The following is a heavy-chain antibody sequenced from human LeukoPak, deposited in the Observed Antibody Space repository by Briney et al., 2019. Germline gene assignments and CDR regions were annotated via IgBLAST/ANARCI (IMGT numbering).Heavy chain of an antibody. D-gene: IGHD4-17*01. CDR3: ARVRPEILDSGYMDV. Sequence: TGGSLRLSCAASGFTFSSYAMHWVRQAPGKGLEYVSAISSNGGSTYYANSVKGRFTISRDNSKNTLYLQMGSLRAEDMAVYYCARVRPEILDSGYMDVWGKGTTVTVSS. V-gene: IGHV3-64*01. CDR2: ISSNGGST. CDR1: GFTFSSYA. J-gene: IGHJ6*03.